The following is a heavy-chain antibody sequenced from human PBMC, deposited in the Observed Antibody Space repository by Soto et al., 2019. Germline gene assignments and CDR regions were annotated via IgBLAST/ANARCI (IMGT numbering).Heavy chain of an antibody. CDR1: GFTFGEFG. J-gene: IGHJ4*02. CDR3: ARGYYYDSSGYHWDY. V-gene: IGHV3-20*04. CDR2: LNWNGGSP. Sequence: GGSLRLSCAASGFTFGEFGMSWVRQAPGKGLERVSGLNWNGGSPGYADSVKGRFTISRDNAGNSLFLQMNSLRAEDTALYYCARGYYYDSSGYHWDYWGQGT. D-gene: IGHD3-22*01.